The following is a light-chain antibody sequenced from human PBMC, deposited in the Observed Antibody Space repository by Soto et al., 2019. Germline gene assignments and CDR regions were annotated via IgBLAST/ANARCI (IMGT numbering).Light chain of an antibody. CDR1: QSTNNW. J-gene: IGKJ1*01. CDR2: KAS. CDR3: QQYDTHWT. V-gene: IGKV1-5*03. Sequence: DIQMTQSPSPLSASVGARATITCRASQSTNNWLAWYQQKPGKAPKLLIYKASNLDIGVPSRFSGSGSGTEVTLTIRSLQPDDFATYYCQQYDTHWTFGQGTKVEIK.